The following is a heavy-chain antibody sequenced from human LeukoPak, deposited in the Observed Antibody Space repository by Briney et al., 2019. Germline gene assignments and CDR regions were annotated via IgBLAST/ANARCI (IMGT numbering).Heavy chain of an antibody. D-gene: IGHD6-6*01. Sequence: PSETLSLTCTVSGGSISSYCWSCIRQPPGKGLEWIGYIYYSGSTNYNPSLKSRVTISVDTSKNQFSLKLSSVTAADTAVYYCARVDPDSSSTLEVFDYWGQGTLVTVSS. CDR2: IYYSGST. J-gene: IGHJ4*02. CDR3: ARVDPDSSSTLEVFDY. CDR1: GGSISSYC. V-gene: IGHV4-59*01.